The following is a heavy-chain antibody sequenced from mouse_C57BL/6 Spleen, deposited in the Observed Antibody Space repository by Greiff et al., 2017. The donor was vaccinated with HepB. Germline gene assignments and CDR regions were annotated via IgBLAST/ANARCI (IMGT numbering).Heavy chain of an antibody. V-gene: IGHV1-54*01. CDR2: INPGSGGT. CDR3: ARRGGGGGYFDV. J-gene: IGHJ1*03. CDR1: GYAFTNYL. Sequence: QVQLQQSGAELVRPGTSVKVSCKASGYAFTNYLIEWVKQRPGQGLEWIGVINPGSGGTNYNEKVKGKATLTADKSSSPAYMQLSSLTSEDSAVYFCARRGGGGGYFDVWGTGTTVTVSS.